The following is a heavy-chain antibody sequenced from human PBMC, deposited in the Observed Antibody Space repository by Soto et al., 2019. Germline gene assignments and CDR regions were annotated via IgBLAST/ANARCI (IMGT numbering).Heavy chain of an antibody. J-gene: IGHJ6*02. CDR3: AKYGYSSSSGHPGLEV. D-gene: IGHD6-6*01. CDR2: ISGSGGST. Sequence: EVQLLESGGGLVQPGGSLRLSCAASGYPFSNYAMSWVRQAPGKGLEWVSAISGSGGSTYYADSVKGRFTISRDNSRSTLYLQMKSRRAEDPAVYYGAKYGYSSSSGHPGLEVGGQGTTVTVSS. CDR1: GYPFSNYA. V-gene: IGHV3-23*01.